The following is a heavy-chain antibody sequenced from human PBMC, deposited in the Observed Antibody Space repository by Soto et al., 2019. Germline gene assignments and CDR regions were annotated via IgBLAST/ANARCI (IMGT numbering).Heavy chain of an antibody. J-gene: IGHJ6*02. D-gene: IGHD6-19*01. CDR2: ITVGNGNS. CDR3: ARDRTYASGWYNKTTYTLDV. CDR1: GYTFVNYA. Sequence: ASVKVSCKASGYTFVNYAMHWVRQAPGQRLEWVGWITVGNGNSRYSENLRGRVAFTRDTSASTAYMELSSLRSEDTSVYYCARDRTYASGWYNKTTYTLDVWGQGTTVTVSS. V-gene: IGHV1-3*01.